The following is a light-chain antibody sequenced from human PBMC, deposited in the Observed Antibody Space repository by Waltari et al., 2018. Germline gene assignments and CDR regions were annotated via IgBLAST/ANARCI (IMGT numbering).Light chain of an antibody. CDR1: QGINSA. V-gene: IGKV1-13*02. Sequence: AIQLTQSPSSLSASLADRVTITCRASQGINSALAWYQQKPGKAPKLLIYDASSLESGVPSRFSGSGYGTDFTLTISSLQPEDFATYYCQQFKSFLITFGQGTRLEIK. CDR2: DAS. J-gene: IGKJ5*01. CDR3: QQFKSFLIT.